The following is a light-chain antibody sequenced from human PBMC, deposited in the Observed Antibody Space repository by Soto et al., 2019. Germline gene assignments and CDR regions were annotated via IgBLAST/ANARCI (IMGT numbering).Light chain of an antibody. V-gene: IGKV3-11*01. CDR2: DAS. CDR1: QSVSSY. CDR3: QQSTKWAGT. J-gene: IGKJ4*01. Sequence: EIVVTQSPATLSLSPGERATLSCRASQSVSSYLAWYQQKPGQAPRLLIYDASNRATGIPARFSGSGYGKDLDLTISSLEPEDFAVYYCQQSTKWAGTVGGGIKVDIQ.